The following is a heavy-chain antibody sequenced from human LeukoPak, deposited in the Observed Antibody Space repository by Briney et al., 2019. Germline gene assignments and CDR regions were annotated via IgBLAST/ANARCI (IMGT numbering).Heavy chain of an antibody. V-gene: IGHV3-21*01. CDR2: TSTSSSYI. J-gene: IGHJ4*02. D-gene: IGHD1-26*01. CDR3: ARVSGGKWELLGSIDY. Sequence: GGSLRLSCAASGFTFSSYSMNWVRQAPGKGLEWVSSTSTSSSYIYYADSVKGRFTISRDNAKKSLFLQMNSLRAEDTAVYYCARVSGGKWELLGSIDYWGQGTLVTVSS. CDR1: GFTFSSYS.